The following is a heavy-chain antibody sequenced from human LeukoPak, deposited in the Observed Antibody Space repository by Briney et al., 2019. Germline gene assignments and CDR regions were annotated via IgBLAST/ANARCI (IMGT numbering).Heavy chain of an antibody. Sequence: GGSLRLSCAASGFTFSSYSMIWVRQAPGKGLEWVSSISSSSSYIYYADSVKGRFTISRENAKNSLYLQMNSLRAEDTAVYYCARAARYDFWSGYYADYWGQGTLVTVSS. CDR3: ARAARYDFWSGYYADY. CDR2: ISSSSSYI. J-gene: IGHJ4*02. D-gene: IGHD3-3*01. CDR1: GFTFSSYS. V-gene: IGHV3-21*01.